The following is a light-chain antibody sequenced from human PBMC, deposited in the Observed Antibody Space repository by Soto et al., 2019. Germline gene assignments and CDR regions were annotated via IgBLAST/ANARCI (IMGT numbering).Light chain of an antibody. CDR1: QSLTSN. J-gene: IGKJ1*01. Sequence: VMTQSPATLSVSPGERASLSCRASQSLTSNLAWYQQKPGQAPRLLIFGASTRATGVPARFSGCGSGTEFTLTFSSLHSEDFAVYYCQQYNSWPQTFGQGTKVEI. CDR3: QQYNSWPQT. CDR2: GAS. V-gene: IGKV3-15*01.